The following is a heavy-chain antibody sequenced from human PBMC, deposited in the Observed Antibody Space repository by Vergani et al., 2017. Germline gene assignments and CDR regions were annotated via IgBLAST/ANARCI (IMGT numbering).Heavy chain of an antibody. CDR1: GYTFTGYY. CDR2: INPNSGGT. CDR3: ARVVFSPGYSYGLSGDY. D-gene: IGHD5-18*01. V-gene: IGHV1-2*02. Sequence: QVQLVQSGAEVKKPGASVKVSCKASGYTFTGYYMHWVRQAPGQGLEWMGWINPNSGGTNYAQKFQGRVTMTRDTSIRTAYMELSRLRSDDTAVYYCARVVFSPGYSYGLSGDYWGQGTLVTVSS. J-gene: IGHJ4*02.